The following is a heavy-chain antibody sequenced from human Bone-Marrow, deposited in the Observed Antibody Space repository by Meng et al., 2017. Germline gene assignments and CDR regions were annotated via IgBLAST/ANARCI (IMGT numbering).Heavy chain of an antibody. Sequence: GGSLRLSCAASGFTFSSYAMHWVRQAPGKGLEWVAVISYDGSNKYYADSVKGRFTISRDNSKNTLYLQMNSLRAEDTAVYYCARDPYDSSGYYYYYWGQGTLVTVSS. CDR2: ISYDGSNK. CDR3: ARDPYDSSGYYYYY. D-gene: IGHD3-22*01. CDR1: GFTFSSYA. V-gene: IGHV3-30*04. J-gene: IGHJ4*02.